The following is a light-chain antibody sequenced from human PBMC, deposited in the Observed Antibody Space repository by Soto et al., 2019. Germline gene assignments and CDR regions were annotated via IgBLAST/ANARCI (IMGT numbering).Light chain of an antibody. Sequence: DIQMTQSPSTLSASVGDRVTITCRASQSISSWLAWYQQKPGKAPKLLIYDASSLESGVPSRFSGSGSGTEFTLTISSLQPDDFATYYCRHQAFGQGTKVDIK. V-gene: IGKV1-5*01. CDR1: QSISSW. CDR2: DAS. J-gene: IGKJ1*01. CDR3: RHQA.